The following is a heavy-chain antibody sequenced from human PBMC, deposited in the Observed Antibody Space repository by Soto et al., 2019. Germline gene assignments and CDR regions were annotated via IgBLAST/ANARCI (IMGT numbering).Heavy chain of an antibody. CDR3: ARDPYWSANYYYGMDV. CDR1: GGSISSGGYY. Sequence: SETLSLTCTVSGGSISSGGYYWSWIRQHPGKGLEWIGYIYYSGSTYYNPSLKSRVTISVDKSKNQFSLKLSSVTAADTAVYYCARDPYWSANYYYGMDVWGQGTTVTVSS. CDR2: IYYSGST. J-gene: IGHJ6*02. V-gene: IGHV4-31*03. D-gene: IGHD3-3*01.